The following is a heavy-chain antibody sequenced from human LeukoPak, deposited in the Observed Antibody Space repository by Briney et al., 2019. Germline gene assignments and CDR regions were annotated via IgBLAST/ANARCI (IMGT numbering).Heavy chain of an antibody. CDR1: GGTFSSYA. Sequence: SVKVSCKASGGTFSSYAISWVRQAPGQGLEWMGGIIPIFGTANYAQKFQGRVTITADKSTSTAYMELSSLRSEDTAVYYCARNLIPEQLVLNFWGQGTLVTVSS. CDR2: IIPIFGTA. J-gene: IGHJ4*02. V-gene: IGHV1-69*06. D-gene: IGHD6-13*01. CDR3: ARNLIPEQLVLNF.